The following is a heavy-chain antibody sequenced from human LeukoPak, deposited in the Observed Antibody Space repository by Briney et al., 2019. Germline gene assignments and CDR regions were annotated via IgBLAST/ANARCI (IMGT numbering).Heavy chain of an antibody. CDR2: INPDGNKK. V-gene: IGHV3-7*01. D-gene: IGHD5-18*01. CDR1: GLTFSSSW. Sequence: GGSLRLSCAVSGLTFSSSWMDWVRQAPGKGLEWVASINPDGNKKYSADSVKGRFTISRDNAENSLYLQMNSLRVEDTAFYYCARDLAYSRLDYWGQGMLVTVSS. J-gene: IGHJ4*02. CDR3: ARDLAYSRLDY.